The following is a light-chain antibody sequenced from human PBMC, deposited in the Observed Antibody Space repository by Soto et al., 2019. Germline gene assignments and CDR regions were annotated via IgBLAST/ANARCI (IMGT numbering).Light chain of an antibody. J-gene: IGLJ3*02. V-gene: IGLV2-14*02. Sequence: QSALTQPASVSGSPGQSITISYTGTSSDVGRYNIVSWYQQHPGKAPKLMIYEGSKRPSGVSNRFSGSKSGNTASLTISGLQAEDEADYYCSSYTSSSTLVFGGGTKLTVL. CDR1: SSDVGRYNI. CDR2: EGS. CDR3: SSYTSSSTLV.